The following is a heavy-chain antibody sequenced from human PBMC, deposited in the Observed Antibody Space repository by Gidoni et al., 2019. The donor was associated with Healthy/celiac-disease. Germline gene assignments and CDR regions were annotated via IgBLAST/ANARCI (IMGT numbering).Heavy chain of an antibody. CDR2: IGGSGGST. D-gene: IGHD1-26*01. V-gene: IGHV3-23*01. CDR3: AGWVGGSYAVSFDY. Sequence: EVQLLESGGGLVQPGGSLRLSCAASGFTFSSYAMSWVGQAPGKGREGSSAIGGSGGSTYYAASVKCGFTTARDNSKNPLYLKMNGLRAEDRAVYYGAGWVGGSYAVSFDYWGQGTLVPVSS. CDR1: GFTFSSYA. J-gene: IGHJ4*02.